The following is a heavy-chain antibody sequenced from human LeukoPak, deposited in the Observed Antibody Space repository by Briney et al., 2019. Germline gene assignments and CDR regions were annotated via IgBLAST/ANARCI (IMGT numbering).Heavy chain of an antibody. D-gene: IGHD2-21*02. Sequence: GGSLRLSCAASGFTFSNYAMGWVRQAPGKGLEWVSSIKGGGGDPFYAESVRGRFTISRDNSKNTLYLQLNSLRAEDTAVYFYAKGGHDFNPFYCWGQGTLVTVSS. V-gene: IGHV3-23*01. CDR2: IKGGGGDP. CDR1: GFTFSNYA. J-gene: IGHJ4*02. CDR3: AKGGHDFNPFYC.